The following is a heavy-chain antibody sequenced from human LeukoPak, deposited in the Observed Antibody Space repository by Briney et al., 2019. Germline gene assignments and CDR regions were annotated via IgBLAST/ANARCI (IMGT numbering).Heavy chain of an antibody. V-gene: IGHV1-18*01. CDR3: ARGTRGDTSGYIRGQFDY. J-gene: IGHJ4*02. CDR1: GYTFTSYG. CDR2: ISAYNGNT. D-gene: IGHD3-22*01. Sequence: ASVKVSCKASGYTFTSYGISWVRQAPGQGLEWMGWISAYNGNTNYAQKLQGRVTMTTDTSPSTPYMELRSLRSEDPTAYYCARGTRGDTSGYIRGQFDYWGQGTLVTVSS.